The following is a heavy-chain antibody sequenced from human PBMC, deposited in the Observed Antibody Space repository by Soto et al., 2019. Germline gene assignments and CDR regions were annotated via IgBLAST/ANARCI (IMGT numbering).Heavy chain of an antibody. V-gene: IGHV4-4*07. CDR2: IYATGTT. J-gene: IGHJ5*02. CDR3: VRDGTKTLRDWFDP. CDR1: GASISGFY. Sequence: LSLTCTVSGASISGFYWSWTRKSAGKGLEWIGRIYATGTTDYNPSLKSRVMVSVDTSKKQFSLKLRSVTAADTAVYYCVRDGTKTLRDWFDPWGQGISVTVSS. D-gene: IGHD1-1*01.